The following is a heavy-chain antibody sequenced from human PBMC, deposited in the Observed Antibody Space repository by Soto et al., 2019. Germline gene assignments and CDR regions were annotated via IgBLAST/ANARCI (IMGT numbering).Heavy chain of an antibody. D-gene: IGHD3-10*01. CDR1: GGSISSGGYY. CDR2: IYYSGST. CDR3: ARERDYGSGSYYKTRDYGMDV. V-gene: IGHV4-31*03. J-gene: IGHJ6*02. Sequence: SETLSLTCTVSGGSISSGGYYWSWIRQHPGKGLEWIGYIYYSGSTYYNPSLKSRVTISVDTSKNQFSLKLSSVTAADTAVYYCARERDYGSGSYYKTRDYGMDVWGQGTTVTVSS.